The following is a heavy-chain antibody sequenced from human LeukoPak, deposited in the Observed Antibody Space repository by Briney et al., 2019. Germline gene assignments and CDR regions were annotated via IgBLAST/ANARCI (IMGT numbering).Heavy chain of an antibody. CDR3: ATVTGSRLAAAGTEVNY. D-gene: IGHD6-13*01. V-gene: IGHV1-24*01. J-gene: IGHJ4*02. CDR2: FDPEDGET. Sequence: ASVKVSCKVSGYTLTELSMHWVRQAPGKGLEWMGGFDPEDGETIYAQKFQGRVTMTEDTSTDTAYMELSSLRSEDTAVYYCATVTGSRLAAAGTEVNYWGQGTLVTVSS. CDR1: GYTLTELS.